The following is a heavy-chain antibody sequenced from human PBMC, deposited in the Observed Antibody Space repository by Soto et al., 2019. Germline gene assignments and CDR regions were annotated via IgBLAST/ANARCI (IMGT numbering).Heavy chain of an antibody. CDR1: RYTPNGNY. V-gene: IGHV1-2*04. CDR3: ASDSIVVVTATPGAYGMDV. J-gene: IGHJ6*02. D-gene: IGHD2-21*02. CDR2: INPNSGGT. Sequence: ASVKLSCKACRYTPNGNYLHWVRQAPEQGLEWMGWINPNSGGTNYAQKFQGWVTMTRDTSISTAYMELSRLRSDDTAVYYCASDSIVVVTATPGAYGMDVWGQGSTVPVSS.